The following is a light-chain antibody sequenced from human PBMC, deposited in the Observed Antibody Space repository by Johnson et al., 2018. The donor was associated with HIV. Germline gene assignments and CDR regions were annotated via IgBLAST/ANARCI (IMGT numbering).Light chain of an antibody. CDR3: GTWDSSLSGF. CDR1: SSNIGNNY. V-gene: IGLV1-51*01. J-gene: IGLJ1*01. Sequence: SVLTQPPSVSAAPGQTVTISCSGSSSNIGNNYVSWYQQLPGTAPKLLIYDNNKRHSGIPDRFSGSKSGTSATLGITGLQTGDEAEYYCGTWDSSLSGFFGTVNKVTVL. CDR2: DNN.